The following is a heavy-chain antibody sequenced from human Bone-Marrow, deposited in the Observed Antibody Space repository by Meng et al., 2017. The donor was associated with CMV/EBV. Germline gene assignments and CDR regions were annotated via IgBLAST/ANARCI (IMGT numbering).Heavy chain of an antibody. CDR2: ISYDGSNK. J-gene: IGHJ3*02. Sequence: GESLKISCAASGFTFSSYAMHWVRQAPGKGLEWVAVISYDGSNKYYADSVKGRFTISRDNSKNTLYLQMNSLRAEDTAVYYCAKHIVVVIATHDAFDIWGQGTMVTVSS. V-gene: IGHV3-30*04. D-gene: IGHD2-21*01. CDR1: GFTFSSYA. CDR3: AKHIVVVIATHDAFDI.